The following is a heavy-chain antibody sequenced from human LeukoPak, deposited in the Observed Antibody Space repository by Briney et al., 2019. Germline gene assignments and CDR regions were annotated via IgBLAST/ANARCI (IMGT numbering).Heavy chain of an antibody. V-gene: IGHV3-9*01. Sequence: PGRSLRLSCAASGFTFDDYGMRWVRQAPGKGLEWVSSISWNSASIGYADSVKGRLTISRDNAKNSLYLQMNSLRAEDTAVYYCTRDLVGATSDFWGQGTLVTVSS. CDR3: TRDLVGATSDF. D-gene: IGHD1-26*01. J-gene: IGHJ4*02. CDR1: GFTFDDYG. CDR2: ISWNSASI.